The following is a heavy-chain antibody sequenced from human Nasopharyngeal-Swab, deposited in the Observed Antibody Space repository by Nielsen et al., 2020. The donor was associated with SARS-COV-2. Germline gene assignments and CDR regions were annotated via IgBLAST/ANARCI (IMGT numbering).Heavy chain of an antibody. V-gene: IGHV4-34*01. Sequence: SETLSLTCAMYGGSFSGYYWSWIRQPPGKGLEWIGEINHSGSTDYNPSHKSRVTISLDTSKNQLFLKLRSVTAADTAVYYCAEKGYTSSWYFYWCQGTLVTVSS. D-gene: IGHD6-13*01. J-gene: IGHJ4*02. CDR3: AEKGYTSSWYFY. CDR1: GGSFSGYY. CDR2: INHSGST.